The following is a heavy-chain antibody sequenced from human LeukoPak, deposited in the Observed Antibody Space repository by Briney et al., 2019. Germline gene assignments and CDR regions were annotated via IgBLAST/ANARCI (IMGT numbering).Heavy chain of an antibody. Sequence: ASVKVSCKASGYTFTSYGISWVRQAPGQGLEWMGWISAYNGNTNYAQKLQGRVTMTTDTSTSTAYMELRSLRSDDTAVYHCARVYDYVWGSYLPNFDYWGQGTLVTVSS. V-gene: IGHV1-18*01. D-gene: IGHD3-16*02. CDR2: ISAYNGNT. CDR3: ARVYDYVWGSYLPNFDY. CDR1: GYTFTSYG. J-gene: IGHJ4*02.